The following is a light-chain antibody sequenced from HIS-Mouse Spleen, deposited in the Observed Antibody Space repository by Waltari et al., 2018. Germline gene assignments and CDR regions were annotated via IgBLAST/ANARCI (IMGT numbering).Light chain of an antibody. CDR2: QDS. Sequence: SYELTQPPSVSVSPRQTASIPLSGEKLGVKYACWYHQKPGQSPVLVIYQDSKRPPGIPGRFSGSNSGNTATLTISGTQAMDEADYYCQAWDSSTAGVFGGGTKLTVL. V-gene: IGLV3-1*01. CDR3: QAWDSSTAGV. CDR1: KLGVKY. J-gene: IGLJ3*02.